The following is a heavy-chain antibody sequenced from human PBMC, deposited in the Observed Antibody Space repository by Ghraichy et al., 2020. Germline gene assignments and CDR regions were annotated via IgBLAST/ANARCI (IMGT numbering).Heavy chain of an antibody. D-gene: IGHD6-13*01. V-gene: IGHV3-9*01. J-gene: IGHJ4*02. CDR3: AKGTSSSWYVGDD. Sequence: GGSLRLSCAASGFTFDDYAMHWVRQAPGKGLEWVSGISWNSGTIGYADSVKGRFTISRDNAKNSLYLQMNSLRAEDTALYYCAKGTSSSWYVGDDWGQGTLVTVSS. CDR1: GFTFDDYA. CDR2: ISWNSGTI.